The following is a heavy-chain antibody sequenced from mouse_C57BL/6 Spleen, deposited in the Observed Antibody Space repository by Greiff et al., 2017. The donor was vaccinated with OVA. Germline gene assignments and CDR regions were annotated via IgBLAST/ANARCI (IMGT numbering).Heavy chain of an antibody. V-gene: IGHV5-17*01. CDR2: ISSGSSTI. D-gene: IGHD2-10*01. CDR1: GFTFSDYG. CDR3: ARNLLTAPFDY. Sequence: EVKVEESGGGLVKPGGSLKLSCAASGFTFSDYGMHWVRQAPEKGLEWVAYISSGSSTIYYADTVKGRFTISRDNAKNTLFLQMTSLRSEDTAMYYCARNLLTAPFDYWGQGTTLTVSS. J-gene: IGHJ2*01.